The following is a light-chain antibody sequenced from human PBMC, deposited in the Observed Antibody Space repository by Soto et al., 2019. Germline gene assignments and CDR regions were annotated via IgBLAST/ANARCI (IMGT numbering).Light chain of an antibody. CDR2: DAS. V-gene: IGKV1-33*01. J-gene: IGKJ4*01. CDR1: QDISNY. CDR3: QQYDNLLLT. Sequence: DIQMTQSPSSLSASVGDRVTITCQASQDISNYLNWYQQKPGKAPKLLIYDASNLETGVPSRFSGSGSGTDFTFTISSLQAEEIATYYCQQYDNLLLTFGGGTKVEIK.